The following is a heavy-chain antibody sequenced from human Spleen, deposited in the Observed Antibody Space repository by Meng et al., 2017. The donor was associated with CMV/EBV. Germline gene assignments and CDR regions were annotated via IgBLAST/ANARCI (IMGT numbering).Heavy chain of an antibody. D-gene: IGHD2-21*01. Sequence: GESLKISCAASGITFNSYTMHWVRQAPGKGLEWVSSISGSPTYIHYADSMKGRFTVSRDNAKSSLSLQMSRLGVEDTAVYYCARDGFMGTAMVIFDYWGQGTLVTVSS. CDR2: ISGSPTYI. CDR3: ARDGFMGTAMVIFDY. CDR1: GITFNSYT. J-gene: IGHJ4*02. V-gene: IGHV3-21*01.